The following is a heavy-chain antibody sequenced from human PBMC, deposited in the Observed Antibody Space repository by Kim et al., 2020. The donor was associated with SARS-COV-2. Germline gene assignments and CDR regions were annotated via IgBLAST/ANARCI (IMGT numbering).Heavy chain of an antibody. CDR3: AKDSCSSTSCSHDY. J-gene: IGHJ4*02. Sequence: VSVKGRFTISRDNTKNTLYLQMNSLRAEDTAVYYCAKDSCSSTSCSHDYWGQGTLVTVSS. V-gene: IGHV3-23*01. D-gene: IGHD2-2*01.